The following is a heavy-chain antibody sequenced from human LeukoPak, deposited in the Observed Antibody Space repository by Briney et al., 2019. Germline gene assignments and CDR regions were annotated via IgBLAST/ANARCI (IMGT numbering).Heavy chain of an antibody. V-gene: IGHV1-18*01. CDR3: ARSGIAVADGYYYYYYMDV. D-gene: IGHD6-19*01. CDR2: ISAYNGNT. Sequence: GASVKVSCKASGYTFTSYGISWVRQAPGQGLEWMGWISAYNGNTNYAQKLQGRVTMTTDTSTRTAYMELRSLRSDDTAVYYCARSGIAVADGYYYYYYMDVWGKGTTVAISS. J-gene: IGHJ6*03. CDR1: GYTFTSYG.